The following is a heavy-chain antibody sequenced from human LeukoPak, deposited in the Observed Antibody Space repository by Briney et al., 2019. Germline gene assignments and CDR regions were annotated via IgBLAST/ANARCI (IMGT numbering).Heavy chain of an antibody. CDR1: GSISSYY. J-gene: IGHJ6*03. V-gene: IGHV4-4*09. D-gene: IGHD5-12*01. CDR3: ARGPVRGRGYGYYSYYMDV. CDR2: IYTSGST. Sequence: ASETLSLTCTVSGSISSYYWSWIRQPPGKGLEWIGYIYTSGSTNYNPSLKSRVTISVDTSKSQFSLQLSSVTAADTAVYYCARGPVRGRGYGYYSYYMDVWGKGTTVTVSS.